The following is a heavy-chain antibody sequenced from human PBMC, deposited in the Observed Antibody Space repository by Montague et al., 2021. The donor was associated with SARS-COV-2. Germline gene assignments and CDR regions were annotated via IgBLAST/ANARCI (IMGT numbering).Heavy chain of an antibody. CDR1: GDSVSSNSAA. Sequence: CAISGDSVSSNSAAWDWIRQSPSRGLEWLGRTYYRSQWYNDYAVSVGSRIAINPDTSKSHFSLQLDSVTPEDTAVYYCARSQHCGGGRCYSLYCLDPWGQGTLVIVSS. CDR3: ARSQHCGGGRCYSLYCLDP. J-gene: IGHJ5*01. V-gene: IGHV6-1*01. CDR2: TYYRSQWYN. D-gene: IGHD2-15*01.